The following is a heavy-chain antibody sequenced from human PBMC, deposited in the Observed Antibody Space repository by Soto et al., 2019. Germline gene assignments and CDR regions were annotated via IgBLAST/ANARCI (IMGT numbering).Heavy chain of an antibody. CDR1: GYSFTSYW. CDR2: IYRGDSDT. CDR3: ARVMATVYYFDY. Sequence: GESLKISCKGSGYSFTSYWNGWVRQMPGKGLEWMGIIYRGDSDTKYSPSFQGQFTISADKSISTAYLQWSSLKASDTAMYYCARVMATVYYFDYWGQGTLVTVSS. D-gene: IGHD2-21*01. J-gene: IGHJ4*02. V-gene: IGHV5-51*01.